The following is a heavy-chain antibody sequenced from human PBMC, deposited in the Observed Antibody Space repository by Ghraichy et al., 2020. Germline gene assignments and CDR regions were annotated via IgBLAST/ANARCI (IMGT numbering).Heavy chain of an antibody. Sequence: GSLRLSCAASGFTFSSYGMHWVRQAPGKGLEWVAFIRYDGSNKYYADSVKGRFTISRDNSKNTLYLQMNSLRAEDTAVYYCAKDLYSSSWTGQFDIWGQGTMVTVSS. V-gene: IGHV3-30*02. CDR1: GFTFSSYG. D-gene: IGHD6-13*01. CDR3: AKDLYSSSWTGQFDI. CDR2: IRYDGSNK. J-gene: IGHJ3*02.